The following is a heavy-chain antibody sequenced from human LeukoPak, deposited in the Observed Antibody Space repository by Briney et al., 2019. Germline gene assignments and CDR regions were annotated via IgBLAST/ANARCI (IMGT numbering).Heavy chain of an antibody. V-gene: IGHV1-69*04. CDR2: IIPIFGIA. Sequence: ASVKVSCKASGGTSSSYAISWVRQAPGQGLEWMGRIIPIFGIANYAQKFQGRVTITADKSTSTAYMELSSLRSEDTAVYYCARGTGGLFDYWGQGTLVTVSS. CDR1: GGTSSSYA. J-gene: IGHJ4*02. D-gene: IGHD2-8*02. CDR3: ARGTGGLFDY.